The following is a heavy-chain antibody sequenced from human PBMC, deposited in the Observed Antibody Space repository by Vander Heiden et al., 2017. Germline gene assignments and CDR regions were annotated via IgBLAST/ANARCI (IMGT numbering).Heavy chain of an antibody. J-gene: IGHJ4*02. CDR2: ISYDGSNK. CDR3: AKDLYSSSWYPIFDY. V-gene: IGHV3-30*18. D-gene: IGHD6-13*01. CDR1: GFTFSSYG. Sequence: QVQLVESGGGVVQPGRSLSLSCAASGFTFSSYGTHWVRQAPGKGLEWVAVISYDGSNKYYADSVKGRFTISRDNSKNTLYLQMNSLRAEDTAVYYCAKDLYSSSWYPIFDYWGQGTLVTVSS.